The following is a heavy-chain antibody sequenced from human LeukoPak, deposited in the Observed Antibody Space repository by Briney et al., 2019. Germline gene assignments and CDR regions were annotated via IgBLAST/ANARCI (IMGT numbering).Heavy chain of an antibody. D-gene: IGHD1-26*01. J-gene: IGHJ4*02. CDR1: GFTFSSYS. CDR3: AAGIVGATSFDY. Sequence: GGSLRLSCAASGFTFSSYSMNWVRQAPGKGLEWVSPISSSSSYIYYADSVKGRFTISRDNAKNSLYLQMNSLRAEDTAVYYCAAGIVGATSFDYWGQGTLVTVPS. CDR2: ISSSSSYI. V-gene: IGHV3-21*01.